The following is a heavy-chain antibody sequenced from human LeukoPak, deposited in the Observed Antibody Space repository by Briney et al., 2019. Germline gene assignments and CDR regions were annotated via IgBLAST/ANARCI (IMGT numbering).Heavy chain of an antibody. Sequence: PGGSLRLSCAASGFTFSSFGMSWVRQAPGKGLEWVSAISSTGGTAYYADSVKGRFTISRDNSKNTLYLQVNGLRTEDTAVYYCAKDRLLNCRGDCYIFDYWGQGTVVTVSS. CDR3: AKDRLLNCRGDCYIFDY. J-gene: IGHJ4*02. CDR1: GFTFSSFG. CDR2: ISSTGGTA. V-gene: IGHV3-23*01. D-gene: IGHD2-21*02.